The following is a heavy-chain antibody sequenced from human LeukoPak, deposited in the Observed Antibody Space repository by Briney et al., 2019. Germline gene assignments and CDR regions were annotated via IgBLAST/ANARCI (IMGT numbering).Heavy chain of an antibody. CDR2: ISAYNGNT. CDR1: GYTFTSYG. CDR3: ARVLCCGWPFDAFDI. Sequence: ASVKVSCKASGYTFTSYGTSWVRQAPGQGLEWMGWISAYNGNTNYAQKLQGRVTMTTDTSTSTAYMELRSLRSDDTAVYYCARVLCCGWPFDAFDIWGQGTMVTVSS. D-gene: IGHD2/OR15-2a*01. V-gene: IGHV1-18*01. J-gene: IGHJ3*02.